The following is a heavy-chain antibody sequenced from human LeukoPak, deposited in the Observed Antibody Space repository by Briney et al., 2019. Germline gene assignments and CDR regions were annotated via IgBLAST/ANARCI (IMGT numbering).Heavy chain of an antibody. V-gene: IGHV3-21*01. J-gene: IGHJ4*02. CDR2: TSTGGDAI. D-gene: IGHD5-24*01. CDR3: ARGKMATIAPFDY. CDR1: GFTFSSYS. Sequence: GESLRLSCVASGFTFSSYSMDWVRQAPGKGLEWVASTSTGGDAIAHADSVKGRFTISRDNAKNSLYLQMNSLRAEDTAVYYCARGKMATIAPFDYWGQGTLVTVSS.